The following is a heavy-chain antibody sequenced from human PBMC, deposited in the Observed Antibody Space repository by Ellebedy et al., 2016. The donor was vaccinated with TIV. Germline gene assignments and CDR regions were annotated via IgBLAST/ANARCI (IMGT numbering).Heavy chain of an antibody. J-gene: IGHJ3*02. V-gene: IGHV3-74*01. CDR3: ARQTVATSVNDAFDI. D-gene: IGHD4-17*01. CDR2: INGDGSST. Sequence: GESLKISCAASGFTFSGYWMHWVRQVPGKGLVWVSRINGDGSSTAYADSVKGRFTISRDNAKNTLYLQMNSLRAEDTAVYYCARQTVATSVNDAFDIWGLGTVVTVSS. CDR1: GFTFSGYW.